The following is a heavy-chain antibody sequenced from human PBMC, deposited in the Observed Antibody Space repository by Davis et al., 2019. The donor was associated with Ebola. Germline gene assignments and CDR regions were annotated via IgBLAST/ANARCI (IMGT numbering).Heavy chain of an antibody. D-gene: IGHD2-2*01. V-gene: IGHV1-2*06. CDR3: ARDQDIVVVPAASYGIDV. Sequence: AASVKVSCKASGYTFTAYYMHWVRQAPGQGLEWMGRINPNSGGTNYAQKFQGRVTMTRDTSISTAYMELSRLRSDDTAVYYCARDQDIVVVPAASYGIDVWGKGTTVTVSS. CDR2: INPNSGGT. J-gene: IGHJ6*04. CDR1: GYTFTAYY.